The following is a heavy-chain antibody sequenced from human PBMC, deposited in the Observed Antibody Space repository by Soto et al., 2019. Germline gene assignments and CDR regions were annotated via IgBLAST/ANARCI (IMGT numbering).Heavy chain of an antibody. CDR1: GYTFTNNY. V-gene: IGHV1-46*01. CDR2: INPSGGST. Sequence: QVQLVQSGAEVKKPGASVKVSCKASGYTFTNNYMHWVRQAPGQGLEWMGVINPSGGSTNYAQKFQGRLTMTRDTSTSTLYMELSSLRSEDTAVYYCARDHSQNYGTQEGVIATWWIDPWGQGTLVTVSS. D-gene: IGHD1-7*01. J-gene: IGHJ5*02. CDR3: ARDHSQNYGTQEGVIATWWIDP.